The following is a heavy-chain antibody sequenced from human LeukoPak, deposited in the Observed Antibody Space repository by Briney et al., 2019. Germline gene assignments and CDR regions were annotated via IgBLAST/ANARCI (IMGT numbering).Heavy chain of an antibody. V-gene: IGHV4-61*02. D-gene: IGHD3-3*01. J-gene: IGHJ4*02. CDR3: ARGQLRFSPFDY. Sequence: SETLSLTCTVSGGSISSGSYYWSWIRQPAGKGLEWIGRIYTSGSTNYNPSLKSRVTVSVDTSKNQFSLKLSSVTAADTAVYYCARGQLRFSPFDYWGQGTLVTVSS. CDR1: GGSISSGSYY. CDR2: IYTSGST.